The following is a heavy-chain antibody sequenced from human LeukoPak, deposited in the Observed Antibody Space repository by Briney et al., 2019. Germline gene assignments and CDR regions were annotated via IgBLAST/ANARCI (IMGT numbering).Heavy chain of an antibody. CDR3: AREDIVATMTFDY. CDR1: GFTFSSYG. D-gene: IGHD5-12*01. J-gene: IGHJ4*02. Sequence: GGSLRLSCAASGFTFSSYGMHWVRQAPGKGLEWVSYIGISSSTIYYADSVKGRFTISRDNAKNSLYLQMNSLRAEDTAVYYCAREDIVATMTFDYWGQGTLVTVSS. V-gene: IGHV3-48*01. CDR2: IGISSSTI.